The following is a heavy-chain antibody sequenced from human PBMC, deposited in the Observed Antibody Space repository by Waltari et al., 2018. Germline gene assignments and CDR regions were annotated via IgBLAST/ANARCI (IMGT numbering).Heavy chain of an antibody. CDR1: GGSISTYY. V-gene: IGHV4-4*07. CDR3: ARDGLGSRPFDY. CDR2: ISGSWST. Sequence: QVQLQESGPGLVKPSETLSLTCTVSGGSISTYYWSWMRQPAGKGLEWIGRISGSWSTNATPSLKSRVTMSVDTSKNQFSLKLNSVTAADTAVYYCARDGLGSRPFDYWGQGTLVTVSS. J-gene: IGHJ4*02. D-gene: IGHD3-16*01.